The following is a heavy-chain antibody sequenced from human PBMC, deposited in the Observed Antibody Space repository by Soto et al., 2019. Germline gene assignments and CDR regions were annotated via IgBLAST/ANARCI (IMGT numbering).Heavy chain of an antibody. V-gene: IGHV1-8*01. Sequence: ASVKVSCKASGYTFTSYDINWVRQATGQGLEWMGWMNPNSGNTGYAQKFQGRVTMTRNTSISTAYMELSSLRSEDTAVYYCARTPGFGVVRAFDIWGQGTMVTVSS. CDR3: ARTPGFGVVRAFDI. CDR2: MNPNSGNT. J-gene: IGHJ3*02. D-gene: IGHD3-10*01. CDR1: GYTFTSYD.